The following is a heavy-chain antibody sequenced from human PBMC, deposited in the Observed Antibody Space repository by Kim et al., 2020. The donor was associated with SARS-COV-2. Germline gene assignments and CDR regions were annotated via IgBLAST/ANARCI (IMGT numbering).Heavy chain of an antibody. D-gene: IGHD1-7*01. J-gene: IGHJ5*02. CDR3: AKDQGWNYRGNWFDP. V-gene: IGHV3-23*01. Sequence: DAVKGRLTRSRANSKNTLYLQMNSLGAEDTAVYYCAKDQGWNYRGNWFDPWGQGTLVTVSS.